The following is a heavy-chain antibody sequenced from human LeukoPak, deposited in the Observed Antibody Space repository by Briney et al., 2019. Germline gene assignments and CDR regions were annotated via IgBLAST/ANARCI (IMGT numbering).Heavy chain of an antibody. Sequence: PGGSLRLSCSASGFTFSNYAMNWVRQAPGKGLEWVANIRGDGSVKYLLDSVKGRFSISRDNAKNSLSLEMNNLRAEDTAVYYCSRDANYYDSSRHYFDAFDIWGRGTMVTVSS. D-gene: IGHD3-22*01. J-gene: IGHJ3*02. V-gene: IGHV3-7*01. CDR2: IRGDGSVK. CDR1: GFTFSNYA. CDR3: SRDANYYDSSRHYFDAFDI.